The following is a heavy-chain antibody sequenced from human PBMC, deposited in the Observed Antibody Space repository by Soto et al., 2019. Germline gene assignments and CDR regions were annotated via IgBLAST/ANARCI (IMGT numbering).Heavy chain of an antibody. CDR1: GGTFSSYA. D-gene: IGHD5-18*01. CDR3: ARDSYGYSIPSAALDY. J-gene: IGHJ4*02. V-gene: IGHV1-69*13. CDR2: IIPIFGTA. Sequence: VASVKVSCKASGGTFSSYAISWVRQAPGQGLEWMGGIIPIFGTANYAQKFQGRVTITADESTSTAYMELSSLRSEDTAVYYCARDSYGYSIPSAALDYWGQGTLVTVSS.